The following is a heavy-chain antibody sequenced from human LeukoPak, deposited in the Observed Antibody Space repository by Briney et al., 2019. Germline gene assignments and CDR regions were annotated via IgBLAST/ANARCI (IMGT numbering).Heavy chain of an antibody. V-gene: IGHV4-4*07. D-gene: IGHD2-2*01. CDR2: VYNSESI. CDR1: GGSIKGYY. Sequence: SETLSLTCTVSGGSIKGYYWSWIRQPAGKGLEWIGRVYNSESINYNPSLKSRVTMSIDTSKNQFYLKLNSVTAADTAVYYCARDRSSSYTRDWFDPWGQGALVTVSS. J-gene: IGHJ5*02. CDR3: ARDRSSSYTRDWFDP.